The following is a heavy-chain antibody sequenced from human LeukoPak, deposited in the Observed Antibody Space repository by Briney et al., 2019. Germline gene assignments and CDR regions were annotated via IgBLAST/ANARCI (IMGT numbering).Heavy chain of an antibody. CDR1: GYTFTSYA. V-gene: IGHV1-2*02. J-gene: IGHJ4*02. D-gene: IGHD3-10*01. CDR3: ARVLRGMVRGAIDY. Sequence: ASVKVSCKASGYTFTSYAMNWVRQAPGQGLEWMGWINPNSGGTNYAQKFQGRVTMTRDTSISTAYMELSRLRSDDTAVYYCARVLRGMVRGAIDYWGQGTLVTVSS. CDR2: INPNSGGT.